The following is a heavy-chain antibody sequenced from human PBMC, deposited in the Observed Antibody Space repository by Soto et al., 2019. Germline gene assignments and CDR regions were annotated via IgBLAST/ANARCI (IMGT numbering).Heavy chain of an antibody. J-gene: IGHJ4*02. CDR2: IWFDGSNK. CDR3: ATTGPY. Sequence: SGGGVVQPGRSLRLSCAASGFTFSSYGMHWVRQAPGKGLVWVAVIWFDGSNKFYADSVKGRFTISRDNSKNTVSLQMNSLRDEDSAAYYCATTGPYWGQGTLVTVSS. CDR1: GFTFSSYG. V-gene: IGHV3-33*01.